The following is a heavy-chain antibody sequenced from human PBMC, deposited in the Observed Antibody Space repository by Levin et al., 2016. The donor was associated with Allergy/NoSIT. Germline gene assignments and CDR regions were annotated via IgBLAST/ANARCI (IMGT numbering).Heavy chain of an antibody. D-gene: IGHD4-11*01. J-gene: IGHJ6*02. CDR2: IWYDGGNK. V-gene: IGHV3-33*01. Sequence: WIRQPPGKGLEWVAVIWYDGGNKYYADSVKGRFTISRDNSKNTLYLQMNSLRAEDTAVYYCARDLLTTVTTMGNMDVWGQGTTVTVSS. CDR3: ARDLLTTVTTMGNMDV.